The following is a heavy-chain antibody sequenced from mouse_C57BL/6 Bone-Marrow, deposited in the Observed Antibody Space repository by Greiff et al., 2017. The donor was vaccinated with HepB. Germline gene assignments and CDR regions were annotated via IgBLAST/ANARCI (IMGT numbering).Heavy chain of an antibody. V-gene: IGHV1-69*01. Sequence: VQLQQPGAELVMPGASVKLSCKASGYTFTSYWMHWVKQRPGQGLEWIGEIDPSDSYTNYNQKFKGKSTVTVDKSSSTAYMQLSSLTSEDSAVYYCAREGRRYAMDYWGQGTSVTVSS. J-gene: IGHJ4*01. CDR2: IDPSDSYT. CDR1: GYTFTSYW. CDR3: AREGRRYAMDY.